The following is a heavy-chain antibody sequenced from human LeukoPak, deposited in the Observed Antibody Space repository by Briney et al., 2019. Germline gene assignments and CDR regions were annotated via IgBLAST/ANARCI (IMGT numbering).Heavy chain of an antibody. CDR1: GFTFSSYA. D-gene: IGHD4-23*01. J-gene: IGHJ3*02. CDR2: ISYDGSNK. CDR3: AKDLSDYVGAFDI. Sequence: GGSLRLSCAASGFTFSSYAMHWVRQAPGKGLEWVAVISYDGSNKYYADSVKGRFTISRDNSRNTLSLQMNSLRAEDTAVYYCAKDLSDYVGAFDIWGQGTMVSVSS. V-gene: IGHV3-30-3*01.